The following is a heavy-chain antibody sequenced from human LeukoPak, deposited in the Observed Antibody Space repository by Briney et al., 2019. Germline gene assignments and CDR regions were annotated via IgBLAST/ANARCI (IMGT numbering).Heavy chain of an antibody. Sequence: SETLSLTCTVSGGPISSYYWSWIRQPPGKGLEWIGYIYYSGSTNYNPSLKSRVTISVDTSKNQFSLKLSSVTAADTAVYYCARLYDAFDIWGQGTMVTVSS. V-gene: IGHV4-59*08. J-gene: IGHJ3*02. CDR1: GGPISSYY. CDR3: ARLYDAFDI. CDR2: IYYSGST.